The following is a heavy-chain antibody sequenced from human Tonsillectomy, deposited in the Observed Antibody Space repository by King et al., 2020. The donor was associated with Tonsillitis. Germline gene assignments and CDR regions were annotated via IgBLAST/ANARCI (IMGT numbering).Heavy chain of an antibody. J-gene: IGHJ5*02. Sequence: ESGGGLVKPGGSLRLSCAASGFTFSNAWMSWVRQAPGKGLEWVGRIKSKTDGGTTDYAAPVKGRFTISRDDSKNTLYLQMNSLKTEDTAVYYCTTLYVWGSYRYADPWGQGTLVTVSS. D-gene: IGHD3-16*02. CDR3: TTLYVWGSYRYADP. CDR1: GFTFSNAW. CDR2: IKSKTDGGTT. V-gene: IGHV3-15*01.